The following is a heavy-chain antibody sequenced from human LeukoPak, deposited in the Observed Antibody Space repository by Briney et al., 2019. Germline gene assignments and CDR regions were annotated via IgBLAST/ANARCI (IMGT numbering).Heavy chain of an antibody. J-gene: IGHJ2*01. Sequence: GSLRLSCAAXGVXLXXYAMSXARQAPXKXLEXXXGXSXSGRGANTYYADSVKGRFTISRDSSKNTLFLHMNTLRAEDTAIYYCAKDRTVGASYWYFDLWGRGTLVTVSS. CDR1: GVXLXXYA. D-gene: IGHD1-26*01. CDR3: AKDRTVGASYWYFDL. V-gene: IGHV3-23*01. CDR2: XSGRGANT.